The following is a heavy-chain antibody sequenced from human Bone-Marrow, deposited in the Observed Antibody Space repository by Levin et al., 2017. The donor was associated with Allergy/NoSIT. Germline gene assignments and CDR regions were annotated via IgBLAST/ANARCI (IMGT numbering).Heavy chain of an antibody. CDR3: AKFGAFDV. CDR2: ITGSDGRA. J-gene: IGHJ3*01. CDR1: GFTFSTFG. Sequence: GGSLRLSCVASGFTFSTFGMTWVRQAPGKGLEWVSAITGSDGRAFYADSLEGRFTISRDNPRNTLYLQMNSLRAEDTAVYYCAKFGAFDVWGQGTMVTVSS. D-gene: IGHD3-10*01. V-gene: IGHV3-23*01.